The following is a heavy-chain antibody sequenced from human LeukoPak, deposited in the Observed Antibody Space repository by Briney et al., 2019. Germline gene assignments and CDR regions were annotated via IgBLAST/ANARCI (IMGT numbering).Heavy chain of an antibody. V-gene: IGHV1-18*01. J-gene: IGHJ4*02. D-gene: IGHD3-22*01. Sequence: GASVKVSCKASGYTFTSYGITWVRQAPGQGLEWMGWISVYNGNTNYAQRLQGRVTMTTDTSTRTAHMELRSLRPDDTAVYYCARGPYSSSGYYYADYWGQGTLVTVSS. CDR1: GYTFTSYG. CDR3: ARGPYSSSGYYYADY. CDR2: ISVYNGNT.